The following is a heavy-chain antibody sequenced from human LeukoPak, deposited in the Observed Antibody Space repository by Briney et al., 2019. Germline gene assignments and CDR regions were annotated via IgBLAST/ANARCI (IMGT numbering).Heavy chain of an antibody. Sequence: SETLSLACSVPVDSIITYYCSWVRQPPGKGLGCIGYIFYTRSTNYNPSLKSHVTLAVVPSQNLFSLKLSSMTAPGTALHYCARGRSLNYGSGTYNWFDPWGQGTLVTVSS. CDR1: VDSIITYY. CDR3: ARGRSLNYGSGTYNWFDP. V-gene: IGHV4-59*12. J-gene: IGHJ5*02. D-gene: IGHD3-10*01. CDR2: IFYTRST.